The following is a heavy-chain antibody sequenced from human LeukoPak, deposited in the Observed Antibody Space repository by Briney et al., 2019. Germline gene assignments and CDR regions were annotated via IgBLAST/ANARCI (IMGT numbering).Heavy chain of an antibody. Sequence: SETLSLTCAVSGGSISSGDYYWSWIRQPPGKGLEWIGYIYYSGSTYYNPSLKSRVTISVDTSKNQFSLKLSSVTAADTAVYYCARERSRYYYDSSGYSDYWGQGTLVTVSS. D-gene: IGHD3-22*01. CDR2: IYYSGST. J-gene: IGHJ4*02. CDR3: ARERSRYYYDSSGYSDY. CDR1: GGSISSGDYY. V-gene: IGHV4-30-4*08.